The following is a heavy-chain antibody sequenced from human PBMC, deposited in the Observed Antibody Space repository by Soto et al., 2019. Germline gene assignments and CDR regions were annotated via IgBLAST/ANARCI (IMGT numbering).Heavy chain of an antibody. Sequence: APVKVSCKASGYTFTGYYMPWVRQPPGQGLEWMGWINPNSGGTNYAQKFQGWVTMTRDTSISTAYMELSRLRSDDTAVYYCARCNWNDKCFDYWGQGTLVTVSS. J-gene: IGHJ4*02. CDR2: INPNSGGT. CDR1: GYTFTGYY. CDR3: ARCNWNDKCFDY. V-gene: IGHV1-2*04. D-gene: IGHD1-1*01.